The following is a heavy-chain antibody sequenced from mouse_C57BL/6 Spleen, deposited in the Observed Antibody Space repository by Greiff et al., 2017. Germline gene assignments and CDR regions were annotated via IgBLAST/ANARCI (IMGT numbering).Heavy chain of an antibody. CDR1: GYSFTDYN. J-gene: IGHJ4*01. Sequence: VHVKQSGPELVKPGASVKISCKASGYSFTDYNMNWVKQSNGKSLEWIGVINPNYGTTSYNQKFKGKATLTVDQSSSTAYMQLNSLTSEDSAVYYCARSGNRGNPYAMDYWGQGTSVTVSS. CDR2: INPNYGTT. D-gene: IGHD2-1*01. CDR3: ARSGNRGNPYAMDY. V-gene: IGHV1-39*01.